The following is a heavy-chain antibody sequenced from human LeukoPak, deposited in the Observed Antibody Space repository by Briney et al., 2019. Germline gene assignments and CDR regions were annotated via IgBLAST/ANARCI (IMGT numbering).Heavy chain of an antibody. D-gene: IGHD2-15*01. CDR1: GFTFSNYG. Sequence: GGSLRLSCTASGFTFSNYGMHWVGQAPGKGLEWVDIVSFDESNQYYADSVKGRFTISRDNFKNTLYLQMDSLRTEDTAVYYCAKIHTPVVAATAAFDYWGQGTPVTVSS. V-gene: IGHV3-30*18. CDR2: VSFDESNQ. J-gene: IGHJ4*02. CDR3: AKIHTPVVAATAAFDY.